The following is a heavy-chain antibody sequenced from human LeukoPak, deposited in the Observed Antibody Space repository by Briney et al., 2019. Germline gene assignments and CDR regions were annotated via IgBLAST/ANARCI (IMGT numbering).Heavy chain of an antibody. D-gene: IGHD6-6*01. V-gene: IGHV1-46*01. CDR3: ARSSSVPWFDP. CDR1: GYTFTSYY. Sequence: ASVTVSCKASGYTFTSYYMHWVRQAPGQGLEWMGIINPSGGSTSYAQKFQGRVTMTRDMSTSTVYMELSSLRAEDTAVYYCARSSSVPWFDPWGQGTLVTVSS. CDR2: INPSGGST. J-gene: IGHJ5*02.